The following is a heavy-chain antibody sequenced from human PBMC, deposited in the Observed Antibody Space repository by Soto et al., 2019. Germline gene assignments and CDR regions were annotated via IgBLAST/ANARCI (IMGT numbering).Heavy chain of an antibody. D-gene: IGHD4-17*01. CDR2: ITSSGGRT. Sequence: VHLLESGGGLVQPGGSLRLSCTASGFTFSSYAMTWVRQAPGRGLEGVSGITSSGGRTYYADSVKGRFTISRDNSKSTLYLQMNSLRAEDTAVYYYAKDTRYADYVRWFDSWGQGTLVTVSS. CDR3: AKDTRYADYVRWFDS. V-gene: IGHV3-23*01. J-gene: IGHJ5*01. CDR1: GFTFSSYA.